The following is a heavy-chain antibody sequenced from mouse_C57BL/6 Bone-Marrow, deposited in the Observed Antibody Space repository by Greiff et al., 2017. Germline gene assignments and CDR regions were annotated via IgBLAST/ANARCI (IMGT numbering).Heavy chain of an antibody. CDR2: IRNKANGYTT. Sequence: EVKLMESGGGLVQPGGSLSLSCAASGFTFTDYYMSWVRQPPGKALEWLGFIRNKANGYTTEYSASVKGRFTISRDNSQSILYLQMNALGAEDSATYYCTRWDYAWFAYWGQGTLVTVSA. CDR1: GFTFTDYY. V-gene: IGHV7-3*01. CDR3: TRWDYAWFAY. D-gene: IGHD2-4*01. J-gene: IGHJ3*01.